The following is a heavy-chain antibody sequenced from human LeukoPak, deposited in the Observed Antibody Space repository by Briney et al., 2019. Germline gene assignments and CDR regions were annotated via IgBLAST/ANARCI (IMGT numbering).Heavy chain of an antibody. D-gene: IGHD3-22*01. J-gene: IGHJ3*02. Sequence: ASVKVSCKASGYTFTGDYMHWVRQAPGQGLKWLGWINPNSGDTKYAQKFQGRVTMTRDTPISTAYMELSRLTSDDTAVYYCARPPPYDSSGYGSAFDIWGQGTMVTVSS. CDR3: ARPPPYDSSGYGSAFDI. CDR2: INPNSGDT. CDR1: GYTFTGDY. V-gene: IGHV1-2*02.